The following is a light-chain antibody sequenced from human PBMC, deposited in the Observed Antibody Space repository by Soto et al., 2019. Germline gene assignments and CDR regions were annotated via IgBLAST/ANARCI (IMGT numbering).Light chain of an antibody. J-gene: IGLJ2*01. CDR3: CSYAGSYTLV. CDR2: DVN. Sequence: QSVLTQPPSASGSPGQSVTISCTGTSSDVGGYNYVSWYQQHPGKAPKLIIFDVNKRPSGVPDRFSGSKSGNTASLTISGLQAEDEADYSCCSYAGSYTLVFGGGTKVTVL. CDR1: SSDVGGYNY. V-gene: IGLV2-11*01.